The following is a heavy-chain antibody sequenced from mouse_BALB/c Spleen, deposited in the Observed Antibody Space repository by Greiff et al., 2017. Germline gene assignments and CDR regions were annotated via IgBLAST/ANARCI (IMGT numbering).Heavy chain of an antibody. J-gene: IGHJ4*01. CDR1: GYTFTSYY. Sequence: VHLVESGAELVKPGASVKLSCKASGYTFTSYYMYWVKQRPGQGLEWIGEINPSNGGTNFNEKFKSKATLTVDKSSSTAYMQLSSLTSEDSAVYYCTRKGNYAMDYWGQGTSVTVSS. V-gene: IGHV1S81*02. CDR2: INPSNGGT. CDR3: TRKGNYAMDY.